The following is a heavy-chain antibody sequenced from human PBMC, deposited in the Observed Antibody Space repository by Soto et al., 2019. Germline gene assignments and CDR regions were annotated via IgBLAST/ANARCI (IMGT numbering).Heavy chain of an antibody. J-gene: IGHJ6*02. CDR1: GFTFSSYG. Sequence: QVQLVESGGGVVQPGRSLRLSCAASGFTFSSYGMHWVRQAPGKGLEWVAVIWYDGSNKYYADSVKGRFTISRDNSKNTLYLQMNSLRAEDTAVYYCARDVVAATRRYYYYAMDVWGQGTTVTVSS. D-gene: IGHD2-15*01. CDR3: ARDVVAATRRYYYYAMDV. CDR2: IWYDGSNK. V-gene: IGHV3-33*01.